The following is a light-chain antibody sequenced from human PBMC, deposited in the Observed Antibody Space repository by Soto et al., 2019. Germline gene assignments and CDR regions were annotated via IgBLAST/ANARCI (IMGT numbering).Light chain of an antibody. CDR1: ASDVGAYNY. V-gene: IGLV2-11*01. CDR2: DVK. J-gene: IGLJ2*01. CDR3: CSYADTYTWV. Sequence: QSALTQPRSVSGSPGQSVTISCTGTASDVGAYNYVSWYQQHPGKAPKVMIYDVKKRPSGVPDRFSGSKFANTASLTISGRQAEDEADYYCCSYADTYTWVFGGGTKLTVL.